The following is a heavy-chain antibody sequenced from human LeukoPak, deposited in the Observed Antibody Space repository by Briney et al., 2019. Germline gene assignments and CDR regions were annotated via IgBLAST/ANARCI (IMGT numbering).Heavy chain of an antibody. D-gene: IGHD6-13*01. CDR1: GYSFTTYW. J-gene: IGHJ5*02. CDR2: IYPGDSDT. V-gene: IGHV5-51*01. Sequence: GESLKISCKASGYSFTTYWIGWVRQMPGKGLEWMGIIYPGDSDTRYSPSFQGQVTISADKSISTAYLQWSSLKASDTAMYYCARRVAAAGRNWFDPWGQGTLVTVSS. CDR3: ARRVAAAGRNWFDP.